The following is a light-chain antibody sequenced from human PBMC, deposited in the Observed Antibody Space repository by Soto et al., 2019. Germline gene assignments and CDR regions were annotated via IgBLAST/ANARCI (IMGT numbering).Light chain of an antibody. Sequence: EIVLTQSPGTLSLSPGERATLSCRASQSISNSYLAWYQQKPGQALRLLIYGASSRDTGIPDRFSGSGSGTDFTLTISRLEPEDFAVYYCQQYNNSPFTFGPGTKVDIK. CDR2: GAS. CDR3: QQYNNSPFT. J-gene: IGKJ3*01. CDR1: QSISNSY. V-gene: IGKV3-20*01.